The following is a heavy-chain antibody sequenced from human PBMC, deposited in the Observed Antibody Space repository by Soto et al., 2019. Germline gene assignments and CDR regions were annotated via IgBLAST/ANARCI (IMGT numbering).Heavy chain of an antibody. CDR3: ARDESNSGWFKDY. Sequence: GGSLRLSCAASGFTFSDSWMSWVRQAPGKGLEWVANIKQDGSEKYYVDSVKGRFTISRDNAKNSLYLQMDSLRAEDTAVYYCARDESNSGWFKDYWGQGTLVTVSS. V-gene: IGHV3-7*01. D-gene: IGHD6-19*01. J-gene: IGHJ4*02. CDR2: IKQDGSEK. CDR1: GFTFSDSW.